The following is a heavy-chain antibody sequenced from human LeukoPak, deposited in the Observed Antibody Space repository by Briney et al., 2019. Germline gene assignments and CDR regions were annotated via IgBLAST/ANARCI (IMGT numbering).Heavy chain of an antibody. CDR1: GDGVSSNSAT. CDR3: ARTRYSSGGAYYYGVDV. J-gene: IGHJ6*02. Sequence: SQTLSLTCAISGDGVSSNSATWNWIRQSPSRGLEWLGRAYYRSKWFNDYAISVKSRITITSDTSKNQFSLQLNSVTPEDTAVYYCARTRYSSGGAYYYGVDVWGQGTTVTVSS. D-gene: IGHD6-19*01. V-gene: IGHV6-1*01. CDR2: AYYRSKWFN.